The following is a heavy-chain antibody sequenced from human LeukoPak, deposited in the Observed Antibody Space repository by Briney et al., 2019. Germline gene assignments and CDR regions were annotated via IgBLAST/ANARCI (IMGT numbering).Heavy chain of an antibody. J-gene: IGHJ6*02. D-gene: IGHD3-3*01. V-gene: IGHV3-7*01. CDR3: ARGADYDFWSGYLFHYYYYYGMDV. CDR1: GFTFSSYW. Sequence: GGSLRLSCAASGFTFSSYWMSWVRQAPGKGLEWVANIKQDGSERYYVDPVKGRFTISRDNAKNSLYLQMNSLRAEDTAVYYCARGADYDFWSGYLFHYYYYYGMDVWGQGTTVTVSS. CDR2: IKQDGSER.